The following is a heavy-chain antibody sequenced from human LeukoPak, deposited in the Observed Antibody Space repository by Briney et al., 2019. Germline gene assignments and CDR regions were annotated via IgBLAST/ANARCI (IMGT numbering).Heavy chain of an antibody. J-gene: IGHJ4*02. D-gene: IGHD3-22*01. CDR1: GFTFSSYG. CDR2: ISGSGGST. V-gene: IGHV3-23*01. Sequence: PGGSLRLSCAASGFTFSSYGMTWVRQAPGKGLEWVSGISGSGGSTYYADSVKGRFTISRDNSKNTLYLQMNSLRAEDTAVYYCANYERGSENWGQGTLVTVSS. CDR3: ANYERGSEN.